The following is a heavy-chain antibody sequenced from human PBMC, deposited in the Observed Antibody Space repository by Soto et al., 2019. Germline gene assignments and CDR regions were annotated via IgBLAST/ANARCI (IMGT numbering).Heavy chain of an antibody. CDR3: AREGRSGNYYYYYGMDV. J-gene: IGHJ6*02. V-gene: IGHV3-7*03. CDR2: IKQYRSEK. Sequence: PGGSLRLSCDPSGFTFSIYWWCGVGQAPGKGREWVAKIKQYRSEKYYVDSVKGRFTISRDNAKNSLYLQMNSLRAEDTAVYYCAREGRSGNYYYYYGMDVWGQGTTVTVSS. D-gene: IGHD1-26*01. CDR1: GFTFSIYW.